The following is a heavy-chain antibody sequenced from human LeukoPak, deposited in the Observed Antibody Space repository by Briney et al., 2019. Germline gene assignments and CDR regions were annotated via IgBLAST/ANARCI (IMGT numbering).Heavy chain of an antibody. CDR1: GFTFSSYG. CDR2: ISGSGGST. CDR3: AKGPNYGSGSYYSRY. D-gene: IGHD3-10*01. V-gene: IGHV3-23*01. J-gene: IGHJ4*02. Sequence: GGSLRLCCAASGFTFSSYGMHWVRQAPGKGLEWVSAISGSGGSTYYADSVKGRFTISRDNSKNTLYLQMNSLRAEDTAVYYCAKGPNYGSGSYYSRYWGQGTLVTVSS.